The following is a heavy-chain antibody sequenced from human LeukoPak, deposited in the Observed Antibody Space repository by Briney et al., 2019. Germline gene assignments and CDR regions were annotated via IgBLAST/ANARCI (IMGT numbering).Heavy chain of an antibody. CDR1: GFTFSSYE. CDR3: ARRGTSRSSYYFDY. V-gene: IGHV3-48*03. Sequence: GGSLRLSCAASGFTFSSYEMNWVRQAPGKGLEWVSYISTSASTIYYADSVKGRFTSSRDNAKNSLYLQMNSLRAEDTAVYYCARRGTSRSSYYFDYWGQGALVTVSS. CDR2: ISTSASTI. J-gene: IGHJ4*02.